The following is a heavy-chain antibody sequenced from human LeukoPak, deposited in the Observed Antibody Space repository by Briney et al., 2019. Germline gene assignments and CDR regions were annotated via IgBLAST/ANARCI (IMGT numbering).Heavy chain of an antibody. V-gene: IGHV3-23*01. Sequence: GGSLRLSCAASGFTFSSYAMSWVRQAPGKGLEWVSAISGSGGSTYYADSVKGRFTISRDNSKNTLYLQMNSLRAEDTAVYYYARSYSSSWYGDFDYWGQGTLVTVSS. CDR1: GFTFSSYA. CDR2: ISGSGGST. J-gene: IGHJ4*02. CDR3: ARSYSSSWYGDFDY. D-gene: IGHD6-13*01.